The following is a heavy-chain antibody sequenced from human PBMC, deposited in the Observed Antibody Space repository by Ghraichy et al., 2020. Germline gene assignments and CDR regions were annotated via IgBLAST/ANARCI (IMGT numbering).Heavy chain of an antibody. CDR2: INHSGST. D-gene: IGHD2-15*01. Sequence: SETLSLTCAVYGGSFSGYYWSWIRQPPGKGLEWIGEINHSGSTNYNPSLKSRVTISVDTSKNQFSLKLSSVTAADTAVYYCARGPEGGSCYLWGQGTLVTVSS. CDR1: GGSFSGYY. CDR3: ARGPEGGSCYL. V-gene: IGHV4-34*01. J-gene: IGHJ4*02.